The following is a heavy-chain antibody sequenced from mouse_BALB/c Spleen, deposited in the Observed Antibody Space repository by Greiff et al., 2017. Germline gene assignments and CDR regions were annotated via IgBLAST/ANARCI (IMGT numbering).Heavy chain of an antibody. CDR2: ISSGSSTI. D-gene: IGHD4-1*01. Sequence: EVKVVESGGGLVQPGGSRKLSCAASGFTFSSFGMHWVRQAPEKGLEWVAYISSGSSTIYYADTVKGRFTISRDNPKNTLFLQMTSLRSEDTAMYYCARLDWDGLDYWGQGTSVTVSS. V-gene: IGHV5-17*02. CDR3: ARLDWDGLDY. CDR1: GFTFSSFG. J-gene: IGHJ4*01.